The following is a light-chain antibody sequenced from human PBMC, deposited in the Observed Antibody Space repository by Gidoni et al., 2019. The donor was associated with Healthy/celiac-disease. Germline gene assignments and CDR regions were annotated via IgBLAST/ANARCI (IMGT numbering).Light chain of an antibody. Sequence: DIVMTQSPATLSLSPGERATLTCRASQGVSSYLAWYQQKPGQAPKLLIYAASSLETGVPARFSGSGSGTDFTLTISSLQPEDFALYYCQQGTSWPLTFGGGTKVEIK. V-gene: IGKV3-11*01. J-gene: IGKJ4*01. CDR3: QQGTSWPLT. CDR2: AAS. CDR1: QGVSSY.